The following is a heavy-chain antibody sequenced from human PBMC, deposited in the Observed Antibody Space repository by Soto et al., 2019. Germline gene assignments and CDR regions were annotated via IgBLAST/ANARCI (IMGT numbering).Heavy chain of an antibody. J-gene: IGHJ5*02. V-gene: IGHV1-18*01. Sequence: GASVKVSCKASGYTFTSYGISWVRQAPGQGLEWMGWISAYNGNTNYAQKLQGRVTMTTDTSTSTAYMELRSLRSDDTAVYYCASRPSSSWYLWFDPWGQGTLVTVSS. D-gene: IGHD6-13*01. CDR2: ISAYNGNT. CDR1: GYTFTSYG. CDR3: ASRPSSSWYLWFDP.